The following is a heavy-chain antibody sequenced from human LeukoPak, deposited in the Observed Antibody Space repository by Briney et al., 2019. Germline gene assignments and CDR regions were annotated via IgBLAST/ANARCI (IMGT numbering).Heavy chain of an antibody. CDR1: GFTLSSYT. CDR3: AKDPGKNSSWSFDY. Sequence: GGSLRLSCAASGFTLSSYTMNWVRQAPGKGLEWVSAISGSGGSTYYADSVKGRFTISRDNSKNTLYLQMNSLRAEDTAVYYCAKDPGKNSSWSFDYWGQGTLVTVSS. J-gene: IGHJ4*02. V-gene: IGHV3-23*01. CDR2: ISGSGGST. D-gene: IGHD6-13*01.